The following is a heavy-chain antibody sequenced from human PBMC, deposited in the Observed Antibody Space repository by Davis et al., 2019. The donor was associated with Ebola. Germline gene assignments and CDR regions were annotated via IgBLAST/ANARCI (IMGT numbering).Heavy chain of an antibody. J-gene: IGHJ4*02. CDR2: FSGYYEES. D-gene: IGHD5-24*01. Sequence: PGGSLRLSCAASGFIFGSFAMNWVRQAPGKGPEWISGFSGYYEESFYADSVKGRFTISRDKSKNRVYLQMDNLRADDTAVYCCAKRTKNGYNSPIDYWGQGTLVTVSS. CDR1: GFIFGSFA. CDR3: AKRTKNGYNSPIDY. V-gene: IGHV3-23*01.